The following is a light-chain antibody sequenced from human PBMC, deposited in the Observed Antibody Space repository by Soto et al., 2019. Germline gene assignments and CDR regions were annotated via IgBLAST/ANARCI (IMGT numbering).Light chain of an antibody. CDR3: SSYTSSSTWV. CDR2: EVN. J-gene: IGLJ3*02. Sequence: QSALTQPASVSGSPGQSITIPCTGTSSDVGGYNYVSWYQHHPGKAPKLMIYEVNNRPSGVSNRFSGSKSGNTASLTISGLQAEDEAAYYCSSYTSSSTWVFGGGTQLTVL. V-gene: IGLV2-14*01. CDR1: SSDVGGYNY.